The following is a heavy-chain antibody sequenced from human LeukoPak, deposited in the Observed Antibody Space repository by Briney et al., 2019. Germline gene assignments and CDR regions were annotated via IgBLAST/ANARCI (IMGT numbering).Heavy chain of an antibody. V-gene: IGHV1-2*02. CDR2: INPNSGGT. CDR1: GYTSTGYY. Sequence: EASVKVSCKASGYTSTGYYMHWVRQAPGQGLEWMGWINPNSGGTNYAQKFQGRVTMTRDTSISTAYMELSRLRSDDTAVYYCARDYDILTGYSDDFDYWGQGTLVTVSS. D-gene: IGHD3-9*01. J-gene: IGHJ4*02. CDR3: ARDYDILTGYSDDFDY.